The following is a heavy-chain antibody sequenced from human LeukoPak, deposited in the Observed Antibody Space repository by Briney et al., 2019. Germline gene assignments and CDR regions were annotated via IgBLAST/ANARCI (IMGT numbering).Heavy chain of an antibody. CDR1: GGTFSSYA. V-gene: IGHV1-69*13. D-gene: IGHD6-19*01. J-gene: IGHJ6*02. CDR2: IIPIFGTA. Sequence: VASVNVSCKAPGGTFSSYAISWVRQAPGQGLEWMGRIIPIFGTANYAQKFQGRVTITADESTSTAYMELSSLRSEDTAVYYCARVSFYSSGWYRGSIQLQDYYYGMDVWGQGTTVTVSS. CDR3: ARVSFYSSGWYRGSIQLQDYYYGMDV.